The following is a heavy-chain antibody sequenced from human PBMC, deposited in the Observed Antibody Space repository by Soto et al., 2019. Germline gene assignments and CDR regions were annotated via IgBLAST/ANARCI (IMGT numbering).Heavy chain of an antibody. CDR3: ARGLMTTPVSYYYYYGMDV. CDR1: GGTFSSYA. V-gene: IGHV1-69*13. CDR2: IIPIFGTA. D-gene: IGHD4-17*01. J-gene: IGHJ6*02. Sequence: GASVKVSCKASGGTFSSYAISWVRQAPGQGLEWMGGIIPIFGTANYAQKFQGRVTITADESTGTAYMELSSLRSEDTAVYYCARGLMTTPVSYYYYYGMDVWGQGTTVTVSS.